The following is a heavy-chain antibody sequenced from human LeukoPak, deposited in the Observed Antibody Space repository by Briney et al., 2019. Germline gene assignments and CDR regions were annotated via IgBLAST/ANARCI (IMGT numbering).Heavy chain of an antibody. V-gene: IGHV1-46*01. CDR1: GYTFTSYF. D-gene: IGHD6-25*01. CDR2: INPRGGST. J-gene: IGHJ4*02. Sequence: ASAKVSCKASGYTFTSYFMHWMRQAPGQGPEWMGIINPRGGSTDYSQKFQDRLTMTSDTSTSTVYMELNSLRSEDTAVYFCARVGVTAATADYWGQGTLVTVSS. CDR3: ARVGVTAATADY.